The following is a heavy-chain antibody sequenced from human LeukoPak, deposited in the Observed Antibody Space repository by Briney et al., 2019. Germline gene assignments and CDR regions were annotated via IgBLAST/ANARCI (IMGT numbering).Heavy chain of an antibody. Sequence: GGSLRLSCAASGFTFSSYAMSWVRQAPGKGLEWVSAISGSGGSTYYADSVKGRFTISRDNSKNTLYLQMNSLRAEDTAVYYCAKDSVLVRGVIYVEDDYFDYWGQGTLVTVSS. CDR2: ISGSGGST. CDR1: GFTFSSYA. CDR3: AKDSVLVRGVIYVEDDYFDY. D-gene: IGHD3-10*01. V-gene: IGHV3-23*01. J-gene: IGHJ4*02.